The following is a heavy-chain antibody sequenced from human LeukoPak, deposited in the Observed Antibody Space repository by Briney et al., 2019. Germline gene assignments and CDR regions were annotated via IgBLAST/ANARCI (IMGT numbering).Heavy chain of an antibody. D-gene: IGHD5-24*01. CDR3: ARDLRRDGYNP. V-gene: IGHV4-59*01. Sequence: SETLSLTCTVSGGSISSYYWSWIRQPPGKGLEWIGYIYYSGSTNYNPSLKSRVTISVDTSKNQFSLKLSSVAAADTAVYYCARDLRRDGYNPWGQGTLVTVSS. CDR1: GGSISSYY. CDR2: IYYSGST. J-gene: IGHJ5*02.